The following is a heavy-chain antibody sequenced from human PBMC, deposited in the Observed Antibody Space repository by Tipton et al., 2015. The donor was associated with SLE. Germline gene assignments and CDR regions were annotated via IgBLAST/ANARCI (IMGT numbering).Heavy chain of an antibody. CDR1: GFTFSSYS. CDR2: IRYDGSNK. D-gene: IGHD3-3*02. V-gene: IGHV3-30*02. Sequence: SLRLSCAASGFTFSSYSMNWVRQAPGKGLEWVAFIRYDGSNKCYADSVKGRFTISRDNSKNTLYLQMNSLRAEDTAVYYCAKSQRHFWSGYDAFDIWGQGTMVTVSS. J-gene: IGHJ3*02. CDR3: AKSQRHFWSGYDAFDI.